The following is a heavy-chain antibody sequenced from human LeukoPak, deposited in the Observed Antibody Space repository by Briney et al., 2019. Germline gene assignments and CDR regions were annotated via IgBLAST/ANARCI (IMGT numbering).Heavy chain of an antibody. CDR3: ARGLRGYSYGYVGRFDY. D-gene: IGHD5-18*01. Sequence: SGTLSLTCAVSGGSISSSNWWSWVRQPPGKGLEWIGEIYHSGSTNYNPSLKSRVTISVDKSKNQFSLKLSSVTAADTAVYYCARGLRGYSYGYVGRFDYWGQGTLVTVSS. CDR1: GGSISSSNW. V-gene: IGHV4-4*02. CDR2: IYHSGST. J-gene: IGHJ4*02.